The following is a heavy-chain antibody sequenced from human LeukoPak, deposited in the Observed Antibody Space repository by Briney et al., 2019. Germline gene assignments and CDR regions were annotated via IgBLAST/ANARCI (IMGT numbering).Heavy chain of an antibody. CDR3: AREVVIFPDYYYYGMDV. J-gene: IGHJ6*02. Sequence: KPGGSLRLSCAASGFPFRDYYMTWIRQAPGKGLEWISYISRSGDTLYYADSVEGRFTISRDNAKNSLFLQMNILRADDTAVYYCAREVVIFPDYYYYGMDVWGQGTTVTVS. D-gene: IGHD3-9*01. CDR2: ISRSGDTL. CDR1: GFPFRDYY. V-gene: IGHV3-11*01.